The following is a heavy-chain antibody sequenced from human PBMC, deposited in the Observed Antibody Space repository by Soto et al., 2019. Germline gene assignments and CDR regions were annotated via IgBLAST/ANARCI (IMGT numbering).Heavy chain of an antibody. V-gene: IGHV3-30*18. Sequence: GGSLRLSCAASGFTFSSYGMHWVRQAPGKGLEWVAVISYDGSNKYYADSVKGRFTISRDNSKNTLYLQMNSLRAEDTAVYYCAKDSSGYYRTGVGFDYWGQGTLVTVSS. D-gene: IGHD3-22*01. J-gene: IGHJ4*02. CDR3: AKDSSGYYRTGVGFDY. CDR1: GFTFSSYG. CDR2: ISYDGSNK.